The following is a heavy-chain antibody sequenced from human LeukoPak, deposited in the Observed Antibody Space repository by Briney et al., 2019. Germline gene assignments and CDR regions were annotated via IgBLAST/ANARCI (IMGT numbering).Heavy chain of an antibody. V-gene: IGHV3-9*01. CDR2: ISWNSGTI. D-gene: IGHD2-15*01. CDR1: GFTFYDYV. J-gene: IGHJ3*02. CDR3: VKGAAYHLGDAFDI. Sequence: GGSLRLSCAASGFTFYDYVMNWVRQAPGKGLEWVSGISWNSGTIGYADSVKGRFTISRDNAKNSLYLQMNSLRAEDTALYYCVKGAAYHLGDAFDIWGQGTMVTVSS.